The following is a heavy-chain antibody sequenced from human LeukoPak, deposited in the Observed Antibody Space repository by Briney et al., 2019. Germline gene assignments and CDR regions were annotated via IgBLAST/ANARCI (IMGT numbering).Heavy chain of an antibody. Sequence: PGGSLRLSCAASGFTFSSYGMHWVRQAPGKGLEWVAFIRYDGSNKYYADSVKGRFTISRDNSKNTLYLQMNSLRAEDTAVYYCARGYCSGGSCYHWFDPWGQGTLVTVSS. V-gene: IGHV3-30*02. CDR2: IRYDGSNK. CDR1: GFTFSSYG. D-gene: IGHD2-15*01. J-gene: IGHJ5*02. CDR3: ARGYCSGGSCYHWFDP.